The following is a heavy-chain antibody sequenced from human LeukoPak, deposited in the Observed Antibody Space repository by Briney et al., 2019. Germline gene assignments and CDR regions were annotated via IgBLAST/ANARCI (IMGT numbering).Heavy chain of an antibody. CDR3: ARVATTVTLFDY. Sequence: PSETLSLTCAVSGYSISSGYYWGWIRQPPGKGLEWIGSIYHSGSTYYNPSLKSRVTISVDTSKNQFSLKLSSVTAADTAVYYCARVATTVTLFDYWGQGTLVTVSS. CDR1: GYSISSGYY. J-gene: IGHJ4*02. V-gene: IGHV4-38-2*01. CDR2: IYHSGST. D-gene: IGHD4-17*01.